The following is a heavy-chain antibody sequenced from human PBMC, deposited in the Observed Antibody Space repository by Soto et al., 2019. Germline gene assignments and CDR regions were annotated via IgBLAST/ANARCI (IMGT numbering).Heavy chain of an antibody. D-gene: IGHD4-4*01. CDR3: ARERMTTVIYYHYGMDV. J-gene: IGHJ6*02. Sequence: QVQLVQSGAEVKKPGSSVKVSCKASGGTFSSYAISWVRQAPGQGLEWMGGIIPIFGTANYAQKFQGRVTITADESTSTAYMELSSLRSEHTAVYYCARERMTTVIYYHYGMDVWGQGTTVNGSS. CDR2: IIPIFGTA. V-gene: IGHV1-69*01. CDR1: GGTFSSYA.